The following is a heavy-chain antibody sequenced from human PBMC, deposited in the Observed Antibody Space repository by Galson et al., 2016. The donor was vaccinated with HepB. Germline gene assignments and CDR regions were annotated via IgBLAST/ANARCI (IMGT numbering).Heavy chain of an antibody. Sequence: SLRLSCAASGFPFSTYGMSWVRQAPGKGLEWVSGISGSGGSIYSADSVKGRFTISRDNSKNTLYLLMNSLRADDTAVYYCAKKSLVAGTATYVFDNWGQGTLVTVSS. V-gene: IGHV3-23*01. CDR1: GFPFSTYG. CDR3: AKKSLVAGTATYVFDN. J-gene: IGHJ4*02. D-gene: IGHD6-19*01. CDR2: ISGSGGSI.